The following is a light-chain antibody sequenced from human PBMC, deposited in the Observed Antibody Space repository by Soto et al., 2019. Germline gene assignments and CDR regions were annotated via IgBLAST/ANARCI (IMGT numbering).Light chain of an antibody. J-gene: IGKJ5*01. CDR1: QSVSNY. V-gene: IGKV3-11*01. CDR2: DAS. CDR3: QQRSSWPIT. Sequence: EIVLTQSPATLSLSPGERATLSCRASQSVSNYLAWYQQKPGQDPRLLIHDASDRATGIPARFSGSGSETDFTLTISSLEPEDFALYYCQQRSSWPITFGQGTRLEIK.